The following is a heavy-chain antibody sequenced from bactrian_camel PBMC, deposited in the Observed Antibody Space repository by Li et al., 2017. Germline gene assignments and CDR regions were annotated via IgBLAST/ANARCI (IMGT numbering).Heavy chain of an antibody. Sequence: VQLVESGGGSVQAGGSLSLSCAISGFTWSSYCMGWFRQAPGKDREAVAAMTGGARTTNYGKFASGRFTISQERDSLNLQMNNLTPEDTAMYYCAASSGKTYGGSWARDYEYDFWGQGTQVTV. CDR2: MTGGARTT. CDR3: AASSGKTYGGSWARDYEYDF. CDR1: GFTWSSYC. J-gene: IGHJ4*01. V-gene: IGHV3S59*01. D-gene: IGHD6*01.